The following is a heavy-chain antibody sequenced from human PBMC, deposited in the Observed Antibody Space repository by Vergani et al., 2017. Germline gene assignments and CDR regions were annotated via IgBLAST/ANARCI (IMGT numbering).Heavy chain of an antibody. CDR2: IYNSGNG. D-gene: IGHD3-16*01. CDR3: ASGKYYSDSTSHFRGRYFDV. CDR1: GDSVISTDYH. V-gene: IGHV4-39*01. J-gene: IGHJ2*01. Sequence: QVQLQESGPGLVKPSETLSPTCTVSGDSVISTDYHWGWIRQPPGKGLEWIGSIYNSGNGDSSSSLKSRVTISADTSKNQFSLRLTSVTAADTAVYYCASGKYYSDSTSHFRGRYFDVWGRGTLVTVPS.